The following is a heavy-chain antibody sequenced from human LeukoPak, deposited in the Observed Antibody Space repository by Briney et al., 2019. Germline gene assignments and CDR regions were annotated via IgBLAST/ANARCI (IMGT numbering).Heavy chain of an antibody. Sequence: GGSLRLSCAASGFTFSSYGMPWVRQPPGKGLEGVAVIWYDGSNKYYADSVKGRFTISRDNSKNTLYLQMNSLRAEDTAVYYCARTHYDILTGYYTYYFDYWGQGTLVTVSS. CDR3: ARTHYDILTGYYTYYFDY. CDR1: GFTFSSYG. D-gene: IGHD3-9*01. CDR2: IWYDGSNK. J-gene: IGHJ4*02. V-gene: IGHV3-33*01.